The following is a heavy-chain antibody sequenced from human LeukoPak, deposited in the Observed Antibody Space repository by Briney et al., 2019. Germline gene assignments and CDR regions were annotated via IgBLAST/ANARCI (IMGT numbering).Heavy chain of an antibody. Sequence: ASVKVSCKASGYTFTSYGISWVRQAPGQGLEWMGWISAYNGNTNYAHKLQDRVTMTTDTSTSTAYMELRSLRSDHTAVYYCARDVAWVSGSYRHFDYWGEGPLVPVPS. D-gene: IGHD1-26*01. V-gene: IGHV1-18*01. CDR3: ARDVAWVSGSYRHFDY. J-gene: IGHJ4*02. CDR2: ISAYNGNT. CDR1: GYTFTSYG.